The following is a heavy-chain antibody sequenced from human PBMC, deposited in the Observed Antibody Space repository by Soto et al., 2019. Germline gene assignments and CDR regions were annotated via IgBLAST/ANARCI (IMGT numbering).Heavy chain of an antibody. CDR2: ISGHNDDT. J-gene: IGHJ4*02. V-gene: IGHV1-18*01. D-gene: IGHD3-16*02. Sequence: QVQLIQSGTEVKPPGASVKVSCKTSGFSFSNYGISWARQAPGQGLEWMGWISGHNDDTQYAQRFQGRVTMTKDTSASTVYMELRSLTSDDTAIYYWARDWNSDTSEISDRWGQGTLVTVSS. CDR1: GFSFSNYG. CDR3: ARDWNSDTSEISDR.